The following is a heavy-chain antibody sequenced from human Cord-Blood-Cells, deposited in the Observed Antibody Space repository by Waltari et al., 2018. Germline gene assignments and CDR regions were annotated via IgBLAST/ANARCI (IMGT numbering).Heavy chain of an antibody. Sequence: QVQLQQWGAGLLKPSETLSLTCAVYGGSFSGYYWSWIRQPPGKGLEWIGEINHSGSATYNPSLKSLVTISVDTSKNQFSLKLSSVTAADTAVYYCARFGVVTVFDYWGQGTLVTVSS. CDR2: INHSGSA. CDR3: ARFGVVTVFDY. CDR1: GGSFSGYY. V-gene: IGHV4-34*01. D-gene: IGHD3-3*01. J-gene: IGHJ4*02.